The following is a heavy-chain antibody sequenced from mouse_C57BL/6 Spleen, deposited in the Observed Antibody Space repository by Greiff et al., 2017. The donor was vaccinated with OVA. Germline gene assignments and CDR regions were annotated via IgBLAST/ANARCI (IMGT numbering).Heavy chain of an antibody. Sequence: EVQLQQSGPELVKPGASVKMSCKASGYTFTDYNMHWVKQSHGKSLEWIGYINPKNGGTSYNQKFKGKATLTVNKSSSTAYMELRSLTSEDSAVYYCAREGVLVDPFDYWGQGTTLTVSS. CDR2: INPKNGGT. CDR1: GYTFTDYN. D-gene: IGHD1-1*01. V-gene: IGHV1-22*01. J-gene: IGHJ2*01. CDR3: AREGVLVDPFDY.